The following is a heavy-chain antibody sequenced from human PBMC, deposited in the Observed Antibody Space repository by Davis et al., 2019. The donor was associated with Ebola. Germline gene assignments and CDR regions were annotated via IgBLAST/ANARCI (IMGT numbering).Heavy chain of an antibody. CDR2: IVVGSGNT. CDR3: ARSYCSSTSCRNFYYYYYGMDV. Sequence: AASVKVSCKASGFTFTSSAVQWVRQARGQRLEWIGWIVVGSGNTNYAQKFQERVTITRDMSTSTVYMELSSLRSEDTAVYYCARSYCSSTSCRNFYYYYYGMDVWGQGTTVTVSS. CDR1: GFTFTSSA. D-gene: IGHD2-2*01. J-gene: IGHJ6*02. V-gene: IGHV1-58*01.